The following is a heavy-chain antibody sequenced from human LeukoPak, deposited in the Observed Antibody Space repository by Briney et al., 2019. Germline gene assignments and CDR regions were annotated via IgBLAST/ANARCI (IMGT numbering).Heavy chain of an antibody. Sequence: GGSLRLSCAASGFTFSSYAMSWVRQAPGKGLEWVSAISGSGGSTYYADSVKGRFTISRDNSKNTLYLQMNSLRAEDTAVYYCARLRVFGIVVVPAELYFDYWGQGTLVTVSS. CDR1: GFTFSSYA. V-gene: IGHV3-23*01. CDR3: ARLRVFGIVVVPAELYFDY. CDR2: ISGSGGST. D-gene: IGHD2-2*01. J-gene: IGHJ4*02.